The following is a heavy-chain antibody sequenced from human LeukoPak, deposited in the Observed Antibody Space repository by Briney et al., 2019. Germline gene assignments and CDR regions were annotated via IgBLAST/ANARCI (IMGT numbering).Heavy chain of an antibody. V-gene: IGHV3-23*01. CDR1: GVTFSSYD. D-gene: IGHD6-13*01. CDR2: ICGSGGNT. J-gene: IGHJ3*02. Sequence: GGSLRLSCAASGVTFSSYDRSWVRQPPGKELEWVSSICGSGGNTYYAASVKGRFTISRDNSKHTLYVQMNSLRDEDTAVYYCARDWPSEWQQLPDYDAVDIWGQGTMVTVSS. CDR3: ARDWPSEWQQLPDYDAVDI.